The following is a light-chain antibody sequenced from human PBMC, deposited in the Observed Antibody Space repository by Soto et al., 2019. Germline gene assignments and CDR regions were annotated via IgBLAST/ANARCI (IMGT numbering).Light chain of an antibody. CDR2: GAS. Sequence: NVLTQSPGTLSLSPGERATLSCRASHSVSSSYLAWYQQKPGQAPRLLISGASSRATDIPDRFSGSGSGTDFTLTISRLEPEDFAVYYCQQYKAFGQGTKVEIE. CDR3: QQYKA. CDR1: HSVSSSY. V-gene: IGKV3-20*01. J-gene: IGKJ1*01.